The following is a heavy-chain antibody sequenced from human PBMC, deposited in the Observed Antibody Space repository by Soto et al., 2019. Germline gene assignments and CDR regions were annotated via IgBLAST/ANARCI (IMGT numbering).Heavy chain of an antibody. V-gene: IGHV1-69*13. CDR1: GGTFSSYA. D-gene: IGHD2-21*02. CDR2: IIPIFGTA. CDR3: ARVRGCGGDCYSNDAFDI. J-gene: IGHJ3*02. Sequence: GASVKVSCKASGGTFSSYAISWVRQAPGQGLEWMGGIIPIFGTANYAQKFQGRVTITADESTSTAYMELSSLRSEDTAVYYCARVRGCGGDCYSNDAFDIWGQGTMVTVSS.